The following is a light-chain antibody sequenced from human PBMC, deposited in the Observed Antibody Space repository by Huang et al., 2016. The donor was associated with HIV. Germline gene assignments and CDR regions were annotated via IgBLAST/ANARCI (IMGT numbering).Light chain of an antibody. J-gene: IGKJ1*01. V-gene: IGKV1-39*01. Sequence: DIQMTQSPPSLSASVGDRVTFTCRSYQNITKSLNWYHKKPGKAPKLLIYTVSTLESGVPSRFSGSGSGSRFTLNIGNLQPEDFATYYCQQSFSVPRTFG. CDR2: TVS. CDR3: QQSFSVPRT. CDR1: QNITKS.